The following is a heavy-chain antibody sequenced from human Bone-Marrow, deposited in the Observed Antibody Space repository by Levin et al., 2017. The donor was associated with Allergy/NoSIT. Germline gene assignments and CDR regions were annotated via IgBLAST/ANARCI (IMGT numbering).Heavy chain of an antibody. J-gene: IGHJ4*02. V-gene: IGHV4-59*01. CDR2: IYYSGGT. Sequence: SETLSLTCTVSGGSMTGYYWSWIRQAPGKGLEWIGYIYYSGGTNYNPSLKSRLTMSIDTSKKQISLRLNSVTAADTAVYFCTGVWFGEAHQYYFDHWGQGTLVTVSS. CDR1: GGSMTGYY. D-gene: IGHD3-10*01. CDR3: TGVWFGEAHQYYFDH.